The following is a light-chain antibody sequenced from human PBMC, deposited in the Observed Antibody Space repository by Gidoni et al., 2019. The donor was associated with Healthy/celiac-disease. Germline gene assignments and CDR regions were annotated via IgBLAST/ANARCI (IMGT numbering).Light chain of an antibody. CDR1: SSNIGSNY. V-gene: IGLV1-47*01. CDR3: ASWDDSLSGLYV. CDR2: RNN. Sequence: QSVLTQPHSASGTPGQRVTIPCSGSSSNIGSNYVYWYQQPPGTAPKLLIYRNNQRPSGVPDRFSGSKSGTSASLAISGLRSEDEADYYCASWDDSLSGLYVFGTGTEVTVL. J-gene: IGLJ1*01.